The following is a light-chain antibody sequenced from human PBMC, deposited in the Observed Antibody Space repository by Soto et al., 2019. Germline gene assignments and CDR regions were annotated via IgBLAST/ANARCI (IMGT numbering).Light chain of an antibody. CDR2: GAS. Sequence: RASQSVSSNLAWYQQKPGQAPRLLIYGASTRATGIPARFSGIFSGTEVTVTVISLRSEYCADYSSHQYPSWPLIPCSQGTRLEIK. CDR1: QSVSSN. J-gene: IGKJ5*01. CDR3: HQYPSWPLIP. V-gene: IGKV3-15*01.